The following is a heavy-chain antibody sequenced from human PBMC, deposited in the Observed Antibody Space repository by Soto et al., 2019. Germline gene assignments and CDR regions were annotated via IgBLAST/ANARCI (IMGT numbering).Heavy chain of an antibody. CDR1: GGSISKSNYF. CDR3: ARLGWGNGDSDY. Sequence: QLQLQESGPGLVKSSETLSLTCTVSGGSISKSNYFWGWIRQAPGKGLEWIASILYSGTTSYNSPLKSRVAISVDTSKNHFSLELNSVTAADTAVYYCARLGWGNGDSDYWGQGTLVTVSS. V-gene: IGHV4-39*02. J-gene: IGHJ4*02. CDR2: ILYSGTT. D-gene: IGHD2-21*01.